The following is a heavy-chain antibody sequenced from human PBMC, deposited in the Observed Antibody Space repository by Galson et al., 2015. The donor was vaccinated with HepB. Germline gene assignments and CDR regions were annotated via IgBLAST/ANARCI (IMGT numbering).Heavy chain of an antibody. CDR1: GYTFTSYG. CDR2: ISAYNGNT. Sequence: SVKVSCKASGYTFTSYGISWVRQAPGQGLEWMGWISAYNGNTNYAQKLQGRVTMTTDTSTSTAYMELRSLRSDDTAVYYCARDRPLTGYYKGGIDAFDIWGQGTMVTVSS. J-gene: IGHJ3*02. CDR3: ARDRPLTGYYKGGIDAFDI. V-gene: IGHV1-18*01. D-gene: IGHD3-9*01.